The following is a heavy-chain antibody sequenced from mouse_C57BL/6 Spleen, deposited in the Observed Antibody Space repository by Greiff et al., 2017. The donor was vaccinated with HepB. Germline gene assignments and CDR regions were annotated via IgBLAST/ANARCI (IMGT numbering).Heavy chain of an antibody. CDR2: IYPGSGNT. Sequence: QVQLKQSGAELVRPGASVKLSCKASGYTFTDYYINWVKQRPGQGLEWIARIYPGSGNTYYNEKFKGKATLTAEKSSSTAYMQLSSLTSEDSAVYFCARSEAFYYYGSSYGYFDVWGTGTTVTVSS. CDR1: GYTFTDYY. D-gene: IGHD1-1*01. V-gene: IGHV1-76*01. J-gene: IGHJ1*03. CDR3: ARSEAFYYYGSSYGYFDV.